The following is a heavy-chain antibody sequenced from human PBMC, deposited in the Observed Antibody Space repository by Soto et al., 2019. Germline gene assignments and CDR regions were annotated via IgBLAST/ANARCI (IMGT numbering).Heavy chain of an antibody. Sequence: GGSLRLSCAASGFPFSSYVMSWVRQAPGKGLEWVSGISGGGSNTFYADSVKGRFTISRDNSKNTLLLQMNSLGAEDTAVYYCAKDSNKYSSSLRGRYLDYWGQGIGVTVSS. CDR1: GFPFSSYV. V-gene: IGHV3-23*01. CDR2: ISGGGSNT. J-gene: IGHJ4*02. CDR3: AKDSNKYSSSLRGRYLDY. D-gene: IGHD4-4*01.